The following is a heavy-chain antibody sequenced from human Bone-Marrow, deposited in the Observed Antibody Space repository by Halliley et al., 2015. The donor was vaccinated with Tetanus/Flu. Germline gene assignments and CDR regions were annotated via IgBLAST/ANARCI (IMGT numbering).Heavy chain of an antibody. D-gene: IGHD2-21*01. CDR1: GGFIRSGGYY. CDR3: ARSSLFLQERVYYFDY. Sequence: GLVKPSQTLSLSCTVSGGFIRSGGYYWSWIRQHPGKGLEWIGYIYYSGTTYYNASLKSRLTISVDTSKNQFSLKLTSVTAADTAVYYCARSSLFLQERVYYFDYWGQGTLVTVSS. J-gene: IGHJ4*02. V-gene: IGHV4-31*03. CDR2: IYYSGTT.